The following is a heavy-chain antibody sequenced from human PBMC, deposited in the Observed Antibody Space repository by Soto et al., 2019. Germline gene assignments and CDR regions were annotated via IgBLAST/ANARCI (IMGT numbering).Heavy chain of an antibody. D-gene: IGHD1-1*01. J-gene: IGHJ4*02. CDR1: GYTFTGYY. Sequence: SVQVSCKASGYTFTGYYLHWVRQAPGQGLEWMGWINPNSGGTNYAQKFQGRVTMTRDTSISTAYMELSRLRSDDTAVYYCARGRTGTTSYLDYWGQGTLVTVPA. V-gene: IGHV1-2*02. CDR2: INPNSGGT. CDR3: ARGRTGTTSYLDY.